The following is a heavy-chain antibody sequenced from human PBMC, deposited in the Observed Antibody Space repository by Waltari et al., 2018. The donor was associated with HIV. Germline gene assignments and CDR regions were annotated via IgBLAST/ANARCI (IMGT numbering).Heavy chain of an antibody. CDR2: TYYTSKWFY. CDR1: GASVSRNGGA. J-gene: IGHJ4*02. CDR3: ARGWLRDYFDY. V-gene: IGHV6-1*01. Sequence: VQLQQSGPGLVKASQTLSLTCAISGASVSRNGGAWNWILQSPSRGLEWLGRTYYTSKWFYDYAVSVKSRITINPDTSKNHFSLQLNSVTLEDTAVYFCARGWLRDYFDYWGQGTLVTVSS. D-gene: IGHD5-12*01.